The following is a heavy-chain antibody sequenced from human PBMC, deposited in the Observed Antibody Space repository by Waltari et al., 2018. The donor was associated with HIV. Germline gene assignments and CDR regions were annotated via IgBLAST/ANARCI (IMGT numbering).Heavy chain of an antibody. CDR1: GGTFSSYA. CDR3: AREYGGLFDY. CDR2: IIPIYGSA. J-gene: IGHJ4*02. Sequence: QVQLVQSGAEVKKPGSSVKVSCKASGGTFSSYAISWVRQAPGRGLEWVGEIIPIYGSANYAQKFQGRVTITADESTSTAYMELSSLRSEDTAVYYCAREYGGLFDYLGQGTLVTVSS. D-gene: IGHD2-15*01. V-gene: IGHV1-69*01.